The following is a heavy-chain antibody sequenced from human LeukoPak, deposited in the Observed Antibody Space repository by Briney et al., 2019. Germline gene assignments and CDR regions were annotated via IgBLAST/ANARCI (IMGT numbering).Heavy chain of an antibody. V-gene: IGHV4-59*08. J-gene: IGHJ3*02. CDR3: ATTRRLTMIGGAFDI. Sequence: SETLSLTCTVSGGSISSYFWSWIRQPPGKGLDWIGYIYYSGTTNYNPSLKSRVTISVDTSKNQFSLKLTSVTAADTPLYYCATTRRLTMIGGAFDIWGQGTMVIVSS. CDR1: GGSISSYF. D-gene: IGHD3-10*01. CDR2: IYYSGTT.